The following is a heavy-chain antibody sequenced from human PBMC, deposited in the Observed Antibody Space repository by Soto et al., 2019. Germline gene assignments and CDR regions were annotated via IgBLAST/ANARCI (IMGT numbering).Heavy chain of an antibody. D-gene: IGHD6-19*01. CDR2: INTGNGNT. V-gene: IGHV1-3*04. CDR1: GYTFTSYA. CDR3: ARVIPLAVYFDY. Sequence: GASVKVSCKASGYTFTSYAMHWVRQAPGQRLEWMGWINTGNGNTKYSQKLQGRLTITRDTSASTAYMELSSLRSEDTAVYYCARVIPLAVYFDYWGQGTLVTVCS. J-gene: IGHJ4*02.